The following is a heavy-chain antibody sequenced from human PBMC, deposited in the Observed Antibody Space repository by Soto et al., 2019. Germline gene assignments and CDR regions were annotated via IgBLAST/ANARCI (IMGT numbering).Heavy chain of an antibody. J-gene: IGHJ5*02. CDR2: IDPSDSYT. CDR3: ARRHSSSAAFDP. Sequence: EVQLVQSGAEVKKPGESLRISCKGSGYSFTSYWISWVRQMPGKGLEWMGRIDPSDSYTNYSPSFQGHVTISADKSISTAYLQWSSVKASDTAMYYCARRHSSSAAFDPWGQGTLVTVSS. D-gene: IGHD6-13*01. V-gene: IGHV5-10-1*01. CDR1: GYSFTSYW.